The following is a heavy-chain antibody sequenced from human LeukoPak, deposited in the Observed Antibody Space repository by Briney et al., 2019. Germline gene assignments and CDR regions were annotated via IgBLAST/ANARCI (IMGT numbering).Heavy chain of an antibody. Sequence: PSETLSLTCTLSGGSISTYYWSWVRQPPGKGLEWIGYIYYTGSTDYNPSLKSRVTMSVDTSKNQFSLKLSSVTAADTAVYYCARVWVGTAMVDTDYWGQGTLVTVSS. CDR1: GGSISTYY. V-gene: IGHV4-59*12. CDR3: ARVWVGTAMVDTDY. CDR2: IYYTGST. J-gene: IGHJ4*02. D-gene: IGHD5-18*01.